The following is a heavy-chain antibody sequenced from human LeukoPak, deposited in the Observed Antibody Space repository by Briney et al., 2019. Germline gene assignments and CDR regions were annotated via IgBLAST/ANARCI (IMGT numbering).Heavy chain of an antibody. CDR1: GFTFSNFG. CDR2: IRSKANSYAT. D-gene: IGHD1-1*01. J-gene: IGHJ4*02. V-gene: IGHV3-73*01. CDR3: TRHWDAFTGTTGGYDY. Sequence: GGSLRLSCAASGFTFSNFGMSWVRQASGKGLEWVGRIRSKANSYATAYAASVKGRFTISRDDSKNTAYLQMNSLKTEDTAGYYCTRHWDAFTGTTGGYDYWGQGTLVTVSS.